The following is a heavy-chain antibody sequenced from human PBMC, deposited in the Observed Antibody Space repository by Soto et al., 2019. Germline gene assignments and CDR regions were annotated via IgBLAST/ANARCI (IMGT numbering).Heavy chain of an antibody. CDR3: AKVTKRAAAGRYEYYKYGMDV. V-gene: IGHV3-23*01. CDR1: GFAFSTYA. J-gene: IGHJ6*02. CDR2: ISGIGGSS. D-gene: IGHD6-13*01. Sequence: LRLSCAASGFAFSTYAMTWVRQAPGKGLEWGSVISGIGGSSYYAASVKGRFTISRDNSKNTLFLQMNGLRAEDTAVYYCAKVTKRAAAGRYEYYKYGMDVWGQGTTVTVSS.